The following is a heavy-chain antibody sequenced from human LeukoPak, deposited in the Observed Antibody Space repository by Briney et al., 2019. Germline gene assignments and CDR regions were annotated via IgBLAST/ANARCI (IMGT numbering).Heavy chain of an antibody. D-gene: IGHD6-6*01. CDR2: MNPNSGNT. CDR3: ARAPARRRDYYYYYYMDV. Sequence: ASVKVSCKASGYTFTSYDINWVRQATGQGLEWMGWMNPNSGNTGYAQKFQDRVTMTRNTSISTAYMELSSLRSEDTAVYYCARAPARRRDYYYYYYMDVWGKGTTVTVSS. V-gene: IGHV1-8*01. J-gene: IGHJ6*03. CDR1: GYTFTSYD.